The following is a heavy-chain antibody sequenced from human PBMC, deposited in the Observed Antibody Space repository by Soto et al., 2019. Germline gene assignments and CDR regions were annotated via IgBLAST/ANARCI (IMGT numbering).Heavy chain of an antibody. V-gene: IGHV3-48*01. Sequence: GGSLRLSCAASGFTFSSYSMNWVRQAPGKGLEWVSYISSSSTIYYADSVKGRFTISRDNARNSLYLQMNSLRAEDTAVYYCAKDDYSYDNWFDPWGQGTLVTVSS. CDR2: ISSSSTI. D-gene: IGHD4-4*01. CDR1: GFTFSSYS. J-gene: IGHJ5*02. CDR3: AKDDYSYDNWFDP.